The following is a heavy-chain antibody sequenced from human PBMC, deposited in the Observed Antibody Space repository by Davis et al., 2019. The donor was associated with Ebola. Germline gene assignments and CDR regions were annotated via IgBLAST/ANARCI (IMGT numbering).Heavy chain of an antibody. CDR1: GYTFISYG. J-gene: IGHJ5*02. V-gene: IGHV1-18*01. Sequence: ASVKVSCKASGYTFISYGISWVRQAPGQGLEWMGWISAYNGNTNYAQKLQGRVTMTTDTSTSTAYMELRSLRSDDTAVYYCARDAGYCSGGSCYPNWFDPWGQGTLVTVSS. D-gene: IGHD2-15*01. CDR2: ISAYNGNT. CDR3: ARDAGYCSGGSCYPNWFDP.